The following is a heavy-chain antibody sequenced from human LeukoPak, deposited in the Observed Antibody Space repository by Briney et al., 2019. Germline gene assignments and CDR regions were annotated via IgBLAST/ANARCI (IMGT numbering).Heavy chain of an antibody. D-gene: IGHD1-26*01. Sequence: PGGSLRLSCAASGFTVSSNYMSWVRQAPGKGLEWVSVIYSSGSTYYADSVKGRFTISRDNSKNTLYLQMNSLRAEDTAVYYCARVGATTVGAFDIWGQGTMVTVSS. CDR1: GFTVSSNY. J-gene: IGHJ3*02. CDR3: ARVGATTVGAFDI. CDR2: IYSSGST. V-gene: IGHV3-53*01.